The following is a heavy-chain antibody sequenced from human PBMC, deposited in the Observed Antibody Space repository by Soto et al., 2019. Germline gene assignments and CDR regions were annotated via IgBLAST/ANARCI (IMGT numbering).Heavy chain of an antibody. J-gene: IGHJ4*02. CDR3: ARDAGSGSYLGY. CDR2: ISTTSSYT. D-gene: IGHD3-10*01. V-gene: IGHV3-11*06. CDR1: GFTFSDYY. Sequence: QVQLVESVGGLVKPGGSLRLSCAASGFTFSDYYMSWIRQAPGKGLEWVSYISTTSSYTNYADSVKGRFTISRDNAKNSLYLQMNSLRAEDTAVYYCARDAGSGSYLGYWGQGTLVTVSS.